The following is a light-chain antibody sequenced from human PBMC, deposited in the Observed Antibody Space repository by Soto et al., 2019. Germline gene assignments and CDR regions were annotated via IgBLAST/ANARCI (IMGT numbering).Light chain of an antibody. CDR3: QKYGNCWT. CDR1: QSVSSY. V-gene: IGKV3-20*01. Sequence: EIVLTQSPEPVSLSAGERSTLSCRASQSVSSYLAWYQQKPGQAPRLLIYDASSRATGIPDRFSGSGSGTDFSLTIRRLEPDDFAVYYCQKYGNCWTFGQGTKVDVK. CDR2: DAS. J-gene: IGKJ1*01.